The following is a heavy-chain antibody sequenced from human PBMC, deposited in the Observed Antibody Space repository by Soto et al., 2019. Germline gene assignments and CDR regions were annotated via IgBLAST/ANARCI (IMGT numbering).Heavy chain of an antibody. CDR1: GYTFTGYY. CDR3: ARGATAMVPPYYYGMDV. CDR2: INPNSGGT. Sequence: ASVKVSCTASGYTFTGYYMHWVRQAPGQGLEWMGWINPNSGGTNYAQKFQGRVTMTRDTSISTAYMELSRLRSDDTAVYYCARGATAMVPPYYYGMDVWGQGTTVTVS. J-gene: IGHJ6*02. D-gene: IGHD5-18*01. V-gene: IGHV1-2*02.